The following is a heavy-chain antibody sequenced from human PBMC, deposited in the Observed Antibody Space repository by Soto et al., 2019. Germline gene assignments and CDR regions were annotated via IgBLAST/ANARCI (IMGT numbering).Heavy chain of an antibody. V-gene: IGHV2-5*02. CDR3: AHNILYYDSSGYYYERPRNAFDI. CDR1: GFSLSTSGVG. Sequence: SGPTLVNPTQTLTLTCTFSGFSLSTSGVGVGWIRQPPGKALEWLALIYWDDDKRYSPSLKSRLTITKDTSKNQVVLTMTNMDPVDTATYYCAHNILYYDSSGYYYERPRNAFDIWGQGTMVTVSS. J-gene: IGHJ3*02. D-gene: IGHD3-22*01. CDR2: IYWDDDK.